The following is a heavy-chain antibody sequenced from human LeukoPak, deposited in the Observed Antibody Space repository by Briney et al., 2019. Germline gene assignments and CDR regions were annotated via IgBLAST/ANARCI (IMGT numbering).Heavy chain of an antibody. J-gene: IGHJ6*03. D-gene: IGHD2-15*01. Sequence: GGSLRLSCAASGFTFSSYAMSWVRQAPGKGLEWVSAISGSGGSTYYADSVKGRFTISRDNSKNTLYLQMNSLRAEDTAVYYCAKGGGYCSGGSCYSGYYYMDVWGKGTTVTVSS. CDR1: GFTFSSYA. CDR3: AKGGGYCSGGSCYSGYYYMDV. V-gene: IGHV3-23*01. CDR2: ISGSGGST.